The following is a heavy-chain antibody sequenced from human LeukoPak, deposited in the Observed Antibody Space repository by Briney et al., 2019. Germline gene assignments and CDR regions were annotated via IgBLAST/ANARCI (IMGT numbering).Heavy chain of an antibody. V-gene: IGHV3-64*01. CDR3: ARPTYYYDSSGYYY. J-gene: IGHJ4*02. Sequence: PGGSLRLSCAASGFTFSSYAMHWVRQAPGKGLEYVSAISSNGGSTYYANSVKGRFTISRDNSKNTLYLQMGSLRAEDMAVYYCARPTYYYDSSGYYYWGQGTLVTVSS. CDR1: GFTFSSYA. CDR2: ISSNGGST. D-gene: IGHD3-22*01.